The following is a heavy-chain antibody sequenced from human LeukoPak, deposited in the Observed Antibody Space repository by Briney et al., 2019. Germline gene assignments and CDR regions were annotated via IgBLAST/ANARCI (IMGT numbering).Heavy chain of an antibody. CDR1: GYTFTSYG. CDR2: MNPNSGNT. D-gene: IGHD3-22*01. Sequence: ASVKVSCKASGYTFTSYGISWVRQAPGQGLEWMGWMNPNSGNTGYAQKFQGRVTITRNTSISTAYMELSSLRSEDTAVYYCAREGSYYDSSGSPGLYYYYYYMDVWGKGTTVTVSS. J-gene: IGHJ6*03. CDR3: AREGSYYDSSGSPGLYYYYYYMDV. V-gene: IGHV1-8*03.